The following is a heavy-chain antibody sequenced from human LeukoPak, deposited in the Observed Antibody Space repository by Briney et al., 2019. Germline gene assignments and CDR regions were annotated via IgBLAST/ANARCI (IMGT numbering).Heavy chain of an antibody. CDR2: ISGSGGST. CDR1: GFTFSSYA. V-gene: IGHV3-23*01. CDR3: AKDPMSGYYTGWYFDY. Sequence: GGSLRLSCAASGFTFSSYAMSWVRQAPGKGLEWVSAISGSGGSTYYAGSVKGRFTISRDNSKNTLYLQMNSLRAEDTAVYYCAKDPMSGYYTGWYFDYWGQGTLVTVSS. D-gene: IGHD3-3*01. J-gene: IGHJ4*02.